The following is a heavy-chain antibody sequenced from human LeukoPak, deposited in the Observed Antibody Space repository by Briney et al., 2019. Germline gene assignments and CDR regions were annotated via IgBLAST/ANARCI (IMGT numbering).Heavy chain of an antibody. CDR2: VYYSGGT. CDR3: ARDDDGNCFDA. V-gene: IGHV4-31*03. D-gene: IGHD1-1*01. J-gene: IGHJ5*02. Sequence: TLSLICTVCGGSLKRGGYYWSWIRQHPGRGLEWIGYVYYSGGTYYNPSLKSRVTISIDTPRNQFALKLSSVAAADTAIYCGARDDDGNCFDAWGQGTLVIVSS. CDR1: GGSLKRGGYY.